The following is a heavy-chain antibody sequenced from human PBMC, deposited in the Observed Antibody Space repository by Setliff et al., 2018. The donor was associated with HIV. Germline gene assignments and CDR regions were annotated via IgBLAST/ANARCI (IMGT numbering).Heavy chain of an antibody. V-gene: IGHV1-69*05. CDR1: GGTFSSYA. CDR2: IIPIFGTA. J-gene: IGHJ3*02. Sequence: SVKVSCKASGGTFSSYAISWVRQAPGQGLEWVGGIIPIFGTANYAQKFQGRVTITTDESTSTAYMELSSLRSEDTAVYYCARANYDYVWGSYRPPDAFDIWGQGTMVTVSS. D-gene: IGHD3-16*02. CDR3: ARANYDYVWGSYRPPDAFDI.